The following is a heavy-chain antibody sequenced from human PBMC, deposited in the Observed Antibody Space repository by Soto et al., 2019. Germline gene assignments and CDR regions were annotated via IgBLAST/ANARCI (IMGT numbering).Heavy chain of an antibody. D-gene: IGHD3-9*01. CDR2: ISYTGTT. Sequence: QVQLQESGPGLVQPSETLSLTCSVSNASMSTYYWCWIRQPPGKELEWIGYISYTGTTNDNPTLKSRLKISLGTAKRPSATKPTSVTAAETTMKSGAGLVLDILTGSYALDIWGRGTMVTVSS. CDR3: AGLVLDILTGSYALDI. V-gene: IGHV4-59*08. CDR1: NASMSTYY. J-gene: IGHJ3*02.